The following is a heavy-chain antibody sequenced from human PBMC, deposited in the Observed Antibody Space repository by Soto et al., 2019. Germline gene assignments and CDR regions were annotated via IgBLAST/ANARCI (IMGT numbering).Heavy chain of an antibody. V-gene: IGHV5-51*01. CDR2: IYPGDSDT. Sequence: PGESLKISCKGSGYSFTSYWIGWVRQMPGKGLEWMGIIYPGDSDTRYSPSFQGQVTISADKSISTAYLQWSSLKASDTAMYYCARRSGWSRHYYGMDVRGQGTTVTVSS. CDR3: ARRSGWSRHYYGMDV. J-gene: IGHJ6*02. D-gene: IGHD3-22*01. CDR1: GYSFTSYW.